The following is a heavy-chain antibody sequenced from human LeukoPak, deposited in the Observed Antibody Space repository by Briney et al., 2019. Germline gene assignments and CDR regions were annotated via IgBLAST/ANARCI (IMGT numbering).Heavy chain of an antibody. J-gene: IGHJ4*02. Sequence: GGSLRLSCAASGFTFSSYGMHWVRQAPGKGLEWVAVIWYDGSNKYYADSVKGRFTTSRDNSKNTLYLQMNSLRAEDTAVYYCARDRYSSSWYLDYWGQGTLVTVSS. CDR3: ARDRYSSSWYLDY. D-gene: IGHD6-13*01. V-gene: IGHV3-33*01. CDR1: GFTFSSYG. CDR2: IWYDGSNK.